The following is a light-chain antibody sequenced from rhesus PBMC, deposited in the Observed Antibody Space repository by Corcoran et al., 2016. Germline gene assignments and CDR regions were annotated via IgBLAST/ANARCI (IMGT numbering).Light chain of an antibody. CDR3: QQYSSRPFT. CDR2: KAS. J-gene: IGKJ3*01. Sequence: DIQMTQSPSSLSASVGDTVTITCRASQGISSWLAWYQQKLGKAPKLLIYKASSLKSGVPSRFSGSGSGTDFTLTSSSLQSEDFATYYCQQYSSRPFTFGPGTKLDIK. V-gene: IGKV1-22*01. CDR1: QGISSW.